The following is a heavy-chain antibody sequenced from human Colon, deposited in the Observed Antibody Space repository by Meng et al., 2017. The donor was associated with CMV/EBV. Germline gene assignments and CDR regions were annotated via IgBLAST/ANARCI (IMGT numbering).Heavy chain of an antibody. CDR3: ARGCSSTMFGDYYYGMDV. J-gene: IGHJ6*02. D-gene: IGHD3-3*01. V-gene: IGHV1-18*01. CDR1: NYTFTNYG. Sequence: ASVKVSCKGSNYTFTNYGIAWVRQAPGQGLEWMGWISAYNGETKYEEKLQDRVTMTTDTSTSTAYMELRSLRSDDTAVYYCARGCSSTMFGDYYYGMDVWGQGTTVTVSS. CDR2: ISAYNGET.